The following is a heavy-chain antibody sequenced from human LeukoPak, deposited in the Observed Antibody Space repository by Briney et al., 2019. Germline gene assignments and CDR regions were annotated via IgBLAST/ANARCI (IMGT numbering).Heavy chain of an antibody. J-gene: IGHJ4*02. CDR2: ISNSGRT. V-gene: IGHV4-59*01. Sequence: SETLSLTCTVTGFSISNYYWTWIRQPPGKDLEWIGYISNSGRTSYNPSLESRVTISEDTATNQISLKLSSVAAADTAFYYCARDRDSSGWFDYWGQGALVTVSS. CDR3: ARDRDSSGWFDY. D-gene: IGHD6-19*01. CDR1: GFSISNYY.